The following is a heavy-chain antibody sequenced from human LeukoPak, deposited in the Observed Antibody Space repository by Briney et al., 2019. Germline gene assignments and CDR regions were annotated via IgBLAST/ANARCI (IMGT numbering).Heavy chain of an antibody. CDR3: ARVPSLYYYYYYMDV. Sequence: SETLSLTCSVSGGSIRSGAFYWTWIRQPAGKGLEWIGRIYTSGSTNYSPSLNSRVTISLDTSKNQFSLKLSSVTAADTAVCYCARVPSLYYYYYYMDVWGKGTTVTVSS. CDR2: IYTSGST. D-gene: IGHD2-2*01. J-gene: IGHJ6*03. CDR1: GGSIRSGAFY. V-gene: IGHV4-61*02.